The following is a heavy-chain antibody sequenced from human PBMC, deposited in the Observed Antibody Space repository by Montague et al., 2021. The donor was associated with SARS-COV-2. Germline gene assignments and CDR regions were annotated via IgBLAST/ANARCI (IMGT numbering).Heavy chain of an antibody. CDR1: GGSISSSSYY. D-gene: IGHD3-3*01. CDR2: IYYSRST. V-gene: IGHV4-39*07. CDR3: ARDGSLRFEISIGPRHYCYGRDD. J-gene: IGHJ6*02. Sequence: SETLSLTCTVSGGSISSSSYYWGWLRQPPGKGLEWIGSIYYSRSTYYNPSLKSRVTISVDTSKNQFSLKLSSVTAADTAVYYCARDGSLRFEISIGPRHYCYGRDDWGQGTTVTVSS.